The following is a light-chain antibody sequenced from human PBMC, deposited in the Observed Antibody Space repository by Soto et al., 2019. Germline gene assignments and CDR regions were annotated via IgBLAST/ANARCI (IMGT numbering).Light chain of an antibody. Sequence: DIQMTQSPSILSASVGDRVTITCRASQSISSWLAWYQQKPGKAPNLLIYKASHLENGVPSRFSGSGSGTEFTLTISSLQPGDFATYYCQQYYTYPWTFGQGTKVDI. CDR2: KAS. J-gene: IGKJ1*01. CDR3: QQYYTYPWT. V-gene: IGKV1-5*03. CDR1: QSISSW.